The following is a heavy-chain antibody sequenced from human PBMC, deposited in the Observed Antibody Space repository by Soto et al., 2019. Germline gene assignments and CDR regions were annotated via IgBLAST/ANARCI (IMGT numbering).Heavy chain of an antibody. CDR1: GVSISTYD. J-gene: IGHJ3*02. CDR2: FYSSEDT. D-gene: IGHD3-9*01. CDR3: ARDTYDFLNDDDHLYGFDI. V-gene: IGHV4-4*07. Sequence: QVQLQESGPGLVKPSETLSLTCTVSGVSISTYDWSWIRQPAGKGLEWIGRFYSSEDTNYNPSLKSRVTMSIDTSKNQFSLRLTSVTAADTAVYYCARDTYDFLNDDDHLYGFDIWGQGTTVIVSS.